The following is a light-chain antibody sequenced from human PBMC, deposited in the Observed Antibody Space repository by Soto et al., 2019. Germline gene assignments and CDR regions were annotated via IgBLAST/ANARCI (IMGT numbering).Light chain of an antibody. Sequence: EIVMTQSPATLSLSPGERATLSCRASQSVSSNLAWYQQKPGQAPRLLIYGASTRATGIPARVSGSRSGTEFTLTISSLQSEDFAVYYCQQYNNWPYTFGQGTKLEIK. CDR1: QSVSSN. J-gene: IGKJ2*01. V-gene: IGKV3-15*01. CDR3: QQYNNWPYT. CDR2: GAS.